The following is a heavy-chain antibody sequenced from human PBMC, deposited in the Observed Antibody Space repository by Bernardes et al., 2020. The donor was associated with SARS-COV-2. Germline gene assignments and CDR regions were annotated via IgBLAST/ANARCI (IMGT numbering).Heavy chain of an antibody. V-gene: IGHV3-23*01. Sequence: GSLRLSCSASGFSFSNYAMSWVRQAPGKGLECVSSIRGTGTTKYYADSVQGRFTISRDNSKDRLYLQMNSLRAEDTAVYFCAKRRVEWELLHYFDSWGQGTLVTVSS. CDR3: AKRRVEWELLHYFDS. CDR1: GFSFSNYA. D-gene: IGHD1-26*01. J-gene: IGHJ4*02. CDR2: IRGTGTTK.